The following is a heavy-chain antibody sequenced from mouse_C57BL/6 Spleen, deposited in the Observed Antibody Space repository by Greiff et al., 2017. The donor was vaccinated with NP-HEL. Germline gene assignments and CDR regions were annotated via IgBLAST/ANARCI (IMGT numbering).Heavy chain of an antibody. V-gene: IGHV2-2*01. D-gene: IGHD4-1*01. CDR2: IWSGGST. CDR3: ARPHWDEGYAMDY. Sequence: VKLQESGPGLVQPSHCLSITCTVSGFSLTSYGVHWVRQSPGKGLEWLGVIWSGGSTDYNAAFIARLSISKDNSKSQVFFKMNSLQADDTAIYYCARPHWDEGYAMDYWGQGTSVTVSS. J-gene: IGHJ4*01. CDR1: GFSLTSYG.